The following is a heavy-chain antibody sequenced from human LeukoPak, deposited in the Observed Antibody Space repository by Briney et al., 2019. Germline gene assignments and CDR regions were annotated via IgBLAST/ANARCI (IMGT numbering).Heavy chain of an antibody. J-gene: IGHJ4*02. CDR3: ARVGVILRGVIVLRYFDY. Sequence: PGGSLRLSCAASGFTFSSYWMSWVRQAPGKGPEWVANIKQDGSEIYYVDSVKGRFTISRDNAKNSLYLQMNSLRAEDTAAYYCARVGVILRGVIVLRYFDYWGQGTLVTVSS. CDR1: GFTFSSYW. D-gene: IGHD3-10*01. V-gene: IGHV3-7*01. CDR2: IKQDGSEI.